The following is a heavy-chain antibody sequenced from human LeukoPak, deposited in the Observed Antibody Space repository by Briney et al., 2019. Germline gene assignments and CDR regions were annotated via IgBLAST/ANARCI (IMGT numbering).Heavy chain of an antibody. CDR1: EYSFTSYW. V-gene: IGHV5-51*01. Sequence: GESLKISCKGSEYSFTSYWIGWVRQMPGKGLEWIGIIYPGDSATRYSPSFQGQVTTSADKSITPANLQCSSLKATATANNSAAMAATWLQFPTDAVDIWGQETMVTVSS. CDR2: IYPGDSAT. CDR3: AMAATWLQFPTDAVDI. J-gene: IGHJ3*02. D-gene: IGHD5-24*01.